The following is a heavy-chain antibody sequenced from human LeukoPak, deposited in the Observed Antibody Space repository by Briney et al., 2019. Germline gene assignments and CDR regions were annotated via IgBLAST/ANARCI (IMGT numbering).Heavy chain of an antibody. Sequence: GSSVKVSCKASGGTFSSYAISWVRQAPGQGLEWMGGIIPIFDTANYAQKFQGRVTITADESTSTAYMELSSLRSEDTAVYYCAREENIVVVPAASSGYYGMDVWGQGTTVTVSS. V-gene: IGHV1-69*01. CDR2: IIPIFDTA. CDR1: GGTFSSYA. J-gene: IGHJ6*02. D-gene: IGHD2-2*01. CDR3: AREENIVVVPAASSGYYGMDV.